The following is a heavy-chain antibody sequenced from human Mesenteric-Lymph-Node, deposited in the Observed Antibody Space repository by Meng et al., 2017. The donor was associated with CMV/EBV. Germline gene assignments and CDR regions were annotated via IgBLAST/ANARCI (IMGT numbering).Heavy chain of an antibody. CDR2: IYYSGST. CDR1: GGSFSGYY. J-gene: IGHJ6*02. V-gene: IGHV4-31*11. Sequence: SETLSLTCAVYGGSFSGYYWSWIRQHPGRGLEWIGYIYYSGSTYYNPSLKSRVTISLDTSKNQFSLKLSSVTAADTAVYHCARDKGMYAMDVWGQGTTVTVSS. CDR3: ARDKGMYAMDV.